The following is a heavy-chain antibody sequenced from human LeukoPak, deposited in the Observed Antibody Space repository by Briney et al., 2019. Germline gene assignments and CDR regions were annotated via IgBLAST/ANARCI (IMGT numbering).Heavy chain of an antibody. CDR2: ISGRSSTI. V-gene: IGHV3-48*01. J-gene: IGHJ4*02. CDR3: ARGRMRYYFDF. CDR1: GFTFDSYS. D-gene: IGHD2-8*01. Sequence: GGSLRLSCAASGFTFDSYSMNWVRQAPGKGLGWVSYISGRSSTIYYADSVKGRFTISRDNAKDSLYLQMNSLRADDTAVYYCARGRMRYYFDFWGQGSLVTVSS.